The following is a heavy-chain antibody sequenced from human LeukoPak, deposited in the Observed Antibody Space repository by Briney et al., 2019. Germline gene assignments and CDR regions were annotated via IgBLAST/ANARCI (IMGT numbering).Heavy chain of an antibody. J-gene: IGHJ4*02. CDR1: GGSFSGYY. Sequence: SETLSLTCAVYGGSFSGYYWSWIRQPPGKGLEWIGEINHSGSTNYNPSLKSRVAISVDTSKNQFSLKLSSVTAADTAVYYCARGVYIAAAQYAYWGQGTLVTVSS. V-gene: IGHV4-34*01. D-gene: IGHD6-13*01. CDR2: INHSGST. CDR3: ARGVYIAAAQYAY.